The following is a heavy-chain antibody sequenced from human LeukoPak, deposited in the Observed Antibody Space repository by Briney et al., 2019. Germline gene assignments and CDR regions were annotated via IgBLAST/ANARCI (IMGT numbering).Heavy chain of an antibody. CDR3: AREGPDYYDSSGYFLNWSDP. CDR1: GGSVSSYY. Sequence: SETLSLTCTVSGGSVSSYYWSWIRQPPGKGLEWIGYIYYSGSTNYNPSLKSRVTISVDTSKNQFSLKLSSVTAADTAVYYCAREGPDYYDSSGYFLNWSDPWGQGTLVTVSS. J-gene: IGHJ5*02. D-gene: IGHD3-22*01. CDR2: IYYSGST. V-gene: IGHV4-59*02.